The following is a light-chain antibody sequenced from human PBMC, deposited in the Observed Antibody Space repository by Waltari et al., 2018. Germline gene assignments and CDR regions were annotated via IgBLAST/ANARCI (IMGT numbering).Light chain of an antibody. J-gene: IGKJ2*01. CDR1: QSVLYSSNNKNY. Sequence: DIVMTQSPDSLAVPLGERATITRKSSQSVLYSSNNKNYLAWYQQKPGQPPKLLIYWASIRESGVPDRFSGSGSGTDFTLTISSLQAEDVAVYYCQQYYSTPLTFGQGTKLEIK. CDR3: QQYYSTPLT. V-gene: IGKV4-1*01. CDR2: WAS.